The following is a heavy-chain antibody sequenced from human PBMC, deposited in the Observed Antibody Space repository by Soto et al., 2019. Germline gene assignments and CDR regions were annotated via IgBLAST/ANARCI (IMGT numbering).Heavy chain of an antibody. Sequence: SETLSLTCTVSGGSISSNYWSWIRRPPGKGLGWIGYIYYSGSTNYNPSLKSRVTISVDTSKKQFSLKLSSVTAADTAVYYCASSYDFWSGFDYGGQGPLVTVSS. CDR3: ASSYDFWSGFDY. CDR2: IYYSGST. V-gene: IGHV4-59*01. D-gene: IGHD3-3*01. CDR1: GGSISSNY. J-gene: IGHJ4*02.